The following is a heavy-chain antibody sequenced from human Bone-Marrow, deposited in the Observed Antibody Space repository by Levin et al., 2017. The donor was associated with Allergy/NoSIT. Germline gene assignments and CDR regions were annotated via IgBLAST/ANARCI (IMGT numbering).Heavy chain of an antibody. Sequence: PGGSLRLSCAASGFTFSEHYMDWVRQAPGKGLEWVGRSRSRGHSYSTEYAASVKGRFTVSRDDSKNSLYLQMNSLKTEDTAVYYCARGPYCSGGRCPGPFDNWGQGTLVTVSS. CDR3: ARGPYCSGGRCPGPFDN. J-gene: IGHJ4*02. CDR1: GFTFSEHY. V-gene: IGHV3-72*01. D-gene: IGHD2-15*01. CDR2: SRSRGHSYST.